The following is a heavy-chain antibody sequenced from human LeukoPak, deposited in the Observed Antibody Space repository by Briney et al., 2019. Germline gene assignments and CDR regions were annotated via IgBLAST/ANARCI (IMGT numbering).Heavy chain of an antibody. D-gene: IGHD3-22*01. CDR2: ISWNSGCI. V-gene: IGHV3-9*01. CDR1: GFTFDDYA. J-gene: IGHJ1*01. Sequence: GGSLRLSCAASGFTFDDYAMHWVRQAPGKGLEWVSGISWNSGCIGYADSVKGRFTISRDNAKNSLYLQMNSLRAEDTALYYCAKDMDYYDSSGYGWFQHWGQGTLVTVSS. CDR3: AKDMDYYDSSGYGWFQH.